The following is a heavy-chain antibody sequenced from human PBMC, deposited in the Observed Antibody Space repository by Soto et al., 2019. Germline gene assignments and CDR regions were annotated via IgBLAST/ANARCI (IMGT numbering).Heavy chain of an antibody. J-gene: IGHJ4*02. CDR1: GGSISSYY. CDR3: ARRYGSAIDY. CDR2: FFYSGST. D-gene: IGHD1-26*01. Sequence: PSETLSLTCTVSGGSISSYYWSWIRQPPGKGLEWIGYFFYSGSTNCNPSLKSRVTISVDTSKNQFSLKLSSVTAADTAVYYCARRYGSAIDYWGQGTLVTGSS. V-gene: IGHV4-59*08.